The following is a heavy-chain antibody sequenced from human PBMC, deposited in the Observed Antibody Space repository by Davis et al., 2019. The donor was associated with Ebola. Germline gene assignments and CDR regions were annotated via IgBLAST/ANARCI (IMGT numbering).Heavy chain of an antibody. J-gene: IGHJ4*02. Sequence: GESLKISCAASGFPYTNYAMSWVRQAPGKGLEWLSAISASRKSTYYADSVRGRFTISRDNSKDTLYLQMNSLTSEDTAVYYCARRPETGFSPLDSWGQGTPVTVSS. CDR1: GFPYTNYA. CDR3: ARRPETGFSPLDS. D-gene: IGHD5-12*01. CDR2: ISASRKST. V-gene: IGHV3-23*01.